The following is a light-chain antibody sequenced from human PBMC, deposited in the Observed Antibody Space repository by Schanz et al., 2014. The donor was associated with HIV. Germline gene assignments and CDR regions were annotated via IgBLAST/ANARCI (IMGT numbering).Light chain of an antibody. CDR2: GAS. CDR1: QSISSN. CDR3: QQYNNWPPKIT. J-gene: IGKJ4*01. Sequence: DIVMTQSPATLSLSPGERATLSCRASQSISSNLAWYQQRPGQAPRLLIYGASTRASGIAARFSGSGSGTDFTLTISSLQSEDFAVYYCQQYNNWPPKITFGGGTKVEIK. V-gene: IGKV3-15*01.